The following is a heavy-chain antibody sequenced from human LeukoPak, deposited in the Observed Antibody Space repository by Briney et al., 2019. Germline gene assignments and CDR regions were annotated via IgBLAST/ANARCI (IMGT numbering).Heavy chain of an antibody. CDR3: ARALNWGTHFDY. Sequence: PGGSLRLFCTASGFTFSSYEMNWVRQAPGKGLEWVSYISGSGSAIYYADSVKGRFTISRDNAKNSLHLQMNSLRAEDTAVYYCARALNWGTHFDYWCQGTLVTVSS. V-gene: IGHV3-48*03. J-gene: IGHJ4*02. D-gene: IGHD7-27*01. CDR1: GFTFSSYE. CDR2: ISGSGSAI.